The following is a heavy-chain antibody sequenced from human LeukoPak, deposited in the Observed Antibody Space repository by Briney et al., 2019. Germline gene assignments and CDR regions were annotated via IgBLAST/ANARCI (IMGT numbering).Heavy chain of an antibody. J-gene: IGHJ2*01. CDR1: GGSISSYY. CDR2: IYYSGST. Sequence: SETLSLTCTVSGGSISSYYWSWIRQPPGKGLEWIGYIYYSGSTNYNPSLKSRVTISVDTSKNQFSLKLSSVTAADTAVYYRARGYWYFDLWGRGTLVTVSS. CDR3: ARGYWYFDL. V-gene: IGHV4-59*01.